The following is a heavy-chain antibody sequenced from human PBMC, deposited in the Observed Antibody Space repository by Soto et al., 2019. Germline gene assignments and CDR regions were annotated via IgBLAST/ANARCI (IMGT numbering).Heavy chain of an antibody. V-gene: IGHV4-59*01. CDR1: GGSITSSY. CDR3: ARGEDAFFYYGLDV. J-gene: IGHJ6*02. Sequence: SETLSLTCTVSGGSITSSYWSWIRRPPGKGLEWIAYIYDTGISGYTPSTSYNPSLKGRITMSVDTSKSQFSLKLTSVTAADTAVYYCARGEDAFFYYGLDVWGQGITVTVSS. CDR2: IYDTGISGYTPST.